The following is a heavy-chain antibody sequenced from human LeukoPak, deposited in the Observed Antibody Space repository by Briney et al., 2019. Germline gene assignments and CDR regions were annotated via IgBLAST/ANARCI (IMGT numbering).Heavy chain of an antibody. Sequence: ASVKVSCKASGYTFTGYYLHWVRQVPGQGLEWMGWINPNSGGTNYAQTFQGSVTMTRDTSISTAYMDLSRLRSDDTAVYYCARGRYSSIFGMDVWGQGTTVTVSS. J-gene: IGHJ6*02. D-gene: IGHD6-13*01. CDR1: GYTFTGYY. CDR3: ARGRYSSIFGMDV. CDR2: INPNSGGT. V-gene: IGHV1-2*02.